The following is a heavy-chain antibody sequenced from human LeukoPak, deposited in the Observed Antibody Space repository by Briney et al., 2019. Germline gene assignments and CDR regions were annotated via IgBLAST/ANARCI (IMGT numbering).Heavy chain of an antibody. D-gene: IGHD6-19*01. CDR2: ISSTSIYT. CDR1: GFAFSDYY. V-gene: IGHV3-11*06. Sequence: KPGGSLRLACAASGFAFSDYYMSWIRQAPGKGLEWVSDISSTSIYTNYADSVKGRFTISRDNAKNSLYLQMNSLRDEDTAVYYCARVSYSSGWSDWGQGTLVTVSS. J-gene: IGHJ4*02. CDR3: ARVSYSSGWSD.